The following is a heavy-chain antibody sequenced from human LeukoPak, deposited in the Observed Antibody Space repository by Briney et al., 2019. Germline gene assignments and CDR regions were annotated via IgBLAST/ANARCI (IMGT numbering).Heavy chain of an antibody. Sequence: ASVKVSCKASGGTFSSYAISWVRQAPGQGLEWMGGIIPIFGTANYAQKFQGRVTITADESTSTAYMELRSLRSDDTAVYYCARDLGGYYDILTGYTPGYYFDYWGQGTLVTVSS. D-gene: IGHD3-9*01. J-gene: IGHJ4*02. CDR1: GGTFSSYA. V-gene: IGHV1-69*13. CDR2: IIPIFGTA. CDR3: ARDLGGYYDILTGYTPGYYFDY.